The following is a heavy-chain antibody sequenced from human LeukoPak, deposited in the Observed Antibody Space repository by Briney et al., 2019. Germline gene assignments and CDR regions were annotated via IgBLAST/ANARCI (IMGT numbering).Heavy chain of an antibody. D-gene: IGHD6-13*01. CDR2: IYYSGST. J-gene: IGHJ3*02. V-gene: IGHV4-59*12. Sequence: SETLSLTCTVSGGSISSYYWSWIRQPPGKGLEWIGYIYYSGSTNYNPSLKSRVTISVDTSKNQFSLKLSSVTAADTAVYYCARDMGAAAYNPFDIWGQGTMVTVSS. CDR3: ARDMGAAAYNPFDI. CDR1: GGSISSYY.